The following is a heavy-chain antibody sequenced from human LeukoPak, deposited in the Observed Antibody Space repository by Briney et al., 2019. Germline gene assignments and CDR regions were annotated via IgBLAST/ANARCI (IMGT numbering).Heavy chain of an antibody. D-gene: IGHD6-13*01. V-gene: IGHV6-1*01. J-gene: IGHJ4*02. CDR3: ARSGPGIAAAEAYWGRKPIDY. CDR1: GDSVSSNSAA. Sequence: SQTLSLTCAISGDSVSSNSAAWNWIRQSPSRGLEWLGRTYYRSKWYNDYAVSVKSRITINPDTSKNQFSLQLNSVTPEDTAGYYCARSGPGIAAAEAYWGRKPIDYWGQGTLVTVSS. CDR2: TYYRSKWYN.